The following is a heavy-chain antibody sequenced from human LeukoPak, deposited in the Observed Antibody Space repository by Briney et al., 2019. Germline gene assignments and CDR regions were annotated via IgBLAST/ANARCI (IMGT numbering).Heavy chain of an antibody. Sequence: GGSLRLSCAASGFTFSSYGMHWVRQAPGKGLEWVAVISYDGSNTYYADSVEGRFTISRDNSKNTLYLQMNSLRAEDTALYYCAKDERSWFYYFDYWGQGTLVTVSS. CDR1: GFTFSSYG. D-gene: IGHD3-10*01. J-gene: IGHJ4*02. CDR3: AKDERSWFYYFDY. V-gene: IGHV3-30*18. CDR2: ISYDGSNT.